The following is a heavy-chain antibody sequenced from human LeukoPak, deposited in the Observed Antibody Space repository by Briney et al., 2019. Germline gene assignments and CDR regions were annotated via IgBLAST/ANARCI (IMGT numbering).Heavy chain of an antibody. CDR3: ARVIAARPRNDAFDI. CDR2: ISGSGGST. J-gene: IGHJ3*02. Sequence: GGTLRLSCVASGFTFSTYGMSWVRQAPGKGLEWVSAISGSGGSTYYADSVKGRFTISRDNSKNSLYLQMNSLRAEDTAVYYCARVIAARPRNDAFDIWGQGTMVTVSS. D-gene: IGHD6-6*01. V-gene: IGHV3-23*01. CDR1: GFTFSTYG.